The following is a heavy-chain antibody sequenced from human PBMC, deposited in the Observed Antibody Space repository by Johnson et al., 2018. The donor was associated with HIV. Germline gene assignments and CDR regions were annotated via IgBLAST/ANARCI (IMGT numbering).Heavy chain of an antibody. Sequence: EVQLVESEGGVVQPGRSLRLSCAASGFTVSSNYMSWVRQAPGKGLEWVSVIYSGGSTYYADSVKGRFTISRDNSKNTLYLQMNSLRGDDTAVYYCAKDREPASYDAFDIWGQVTMVTVSS. V-gene: IGHV3-66*01. CDR2: IYSGGST. CDR3: AKDREPASYDAFDI. CDR1: GFTVSSNY. J-gene: IGHJ3*02. D-gene: IGHD1-26*01.